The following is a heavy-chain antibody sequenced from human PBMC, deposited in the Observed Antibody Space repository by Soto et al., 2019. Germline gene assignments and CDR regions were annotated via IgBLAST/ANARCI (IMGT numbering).Heavy chain of an antibody. Sequence: QVKLVQSGDEVRKPGSSVKVSCKASGYIFVNYGIAWVRQAPGQGLEWMGWISPYSDNTHYASKVQGRLTMTTDTFTGTAYMDGGSLTSGDTAVYYCARVDNYGTPTPQDVWGQGTTVTVSS. CDR1: GYIFVNYG. V-gene: IGHV1-18*01. D-gene: IGHD5-12*01. CDR3: ARVDNYGTPTPQDV. CDR2: ISPYSDNT. J-gene: IGHJ6*02.